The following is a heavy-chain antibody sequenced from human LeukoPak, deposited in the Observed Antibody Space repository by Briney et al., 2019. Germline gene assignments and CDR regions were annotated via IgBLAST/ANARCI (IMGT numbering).Heavy chain of an antibody. J-gene: IGHJ3*02. CDR2: FDPEDGET. D-gene: IGHD6-19*01. CDR1: GYTLTELS. Sequence: GASVKVSFKVSGYTLTELSMHWVGQAPGKGREGMGGFDPEDGETIYAQKFPGRVTMTEDTSTDTAYMELSSLRSEDTAVYYCASDAEYSSGWYAIDAFDIWGQGTMVTVSS. V-gene: IGHV1-24*01. CDR3: ASDAEYSSGWYAIDAFDI.